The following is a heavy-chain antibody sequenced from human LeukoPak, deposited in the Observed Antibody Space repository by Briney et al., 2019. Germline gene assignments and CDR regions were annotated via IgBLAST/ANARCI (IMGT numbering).Heavy chain of an antibody. CDR2: INHSGST. Sequence: ASETLSLTCAVYGGSFSGYYWSWIRQPPGKGLEWIGEINHSGSTNYNPSLKSRVTISVDTSKNQFSLKLSSVTAADTAVYYCARGLVDSSSWYANYYYYGMDVWGQGTTVTVSS. V-gene: IGHV4-34*01. CDR3: ARGLVDSSSWYANYYYYGMDV. D-gene: IGHD6-13*01. CDR1: GGSFSGYY. J-gene: IGHJ6*02.